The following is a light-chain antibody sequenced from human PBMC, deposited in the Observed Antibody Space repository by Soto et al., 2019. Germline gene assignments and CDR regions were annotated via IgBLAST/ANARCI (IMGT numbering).Light chain of an antibody. CDR1: QFLSSY. V-gene: IGKV3-11*01. Sequence: EIVLTQSPGTLSLSPGDRLTLSCRASQFLSSYLAWYQQKPGPAPRLLIYDTSNRATGIPAMFSGSRSGTDFPLTISSLEHEDVGVYFCHQRNKFGQGTRLEIK. J-gene: IGKJ5*01. CDR2: DTS. CDR3: HQRNK.